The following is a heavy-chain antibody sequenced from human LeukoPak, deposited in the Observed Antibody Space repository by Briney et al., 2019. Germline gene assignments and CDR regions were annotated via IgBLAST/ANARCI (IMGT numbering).Heavy chain of an antibody. Sequence: SETLSLTCAVYGGSFSGYYWSWIRQPPGKGLEWIGEINHSGSTNYNPSLKSRVTISVDTSKNQCSLKLSSVTTADTAVYYCTRSTNLEALDIWGQGTMVTVSS. D-gene: IGHD2-8*01. V-gene: IGHV4-34*01. CDR1: GGSFSGYY. CDR2: INHSGST. CDR3: TRSTNLEALDI. J-gene: IGHJ3*02.